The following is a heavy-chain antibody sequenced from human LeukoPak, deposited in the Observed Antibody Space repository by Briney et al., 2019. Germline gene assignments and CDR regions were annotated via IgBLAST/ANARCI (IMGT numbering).Heavy chain of an antibody. Sequence: PGGSLRLSCAASGFTFSSHAMPWVRQAPGKGLEWVAVISYDGRVTYYADSVKGRFTISRDNSNNTLYLHLSSLRLDDGAVFYCARSIIPGAVPGLVDSWGRGTLVTVSS. V-gene: IGHV3-30*04. CDR3: ARSIIPGAVPGLVDS. J-gene: IGHJ5*02. CDR1: GFTFSSHA. D-gene: IGHD2-8*02. CDR2: ISYDGRVT.